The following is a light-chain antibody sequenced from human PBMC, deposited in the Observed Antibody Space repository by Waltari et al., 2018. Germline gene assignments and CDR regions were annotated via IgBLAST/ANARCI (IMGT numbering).Light chain of an antibody. CDR2: RND. CDR3: GAWDDSLSGHYV. Sequence: QSVLTQPPSASGTPGQRVTISCSGSSPNIGSNHVYWYQQLPGMAPTPLIYRNDQRPSGVPDRFSGSKSGSSASLAISGLRSEDEADYYCGAWDDSLSGHYVFGTGTKVTVL. V-gene: IGLV1-47*01. CDR1: SPNIGSNH. J-gene: IGLJ1*01.